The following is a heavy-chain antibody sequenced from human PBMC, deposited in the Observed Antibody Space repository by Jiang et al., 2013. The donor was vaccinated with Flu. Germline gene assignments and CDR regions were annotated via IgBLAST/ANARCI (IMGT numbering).Heavy chain of an antibody. Sequence: AWMTWVRQPPGKGLEWVGRIKSKTDGGTTDYDAPVKGRFTISRDDSKNTLYLQMNSLKTEDTAVYYCTTLSTTVVKYWGQGTLVTVSP. CDR1: AW. CDR2: IKSKTDGGTT. V-gene: IGHV3-15*01. D-gene: IGHD4-23*01. J-gene: IGHJ4*02. CDR3: TTLSTTVVKY.